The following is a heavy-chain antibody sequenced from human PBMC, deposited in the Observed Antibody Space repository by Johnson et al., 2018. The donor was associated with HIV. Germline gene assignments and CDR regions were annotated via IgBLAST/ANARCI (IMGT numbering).Heavy chain of an antibody. CDR3: ARDLSRRAIYSGAFDI. D-gene: IGHD2-15*01. J-gene: IGHJ3*02. V-gene: IGHV3-66*01. CDR2: NYSGGST. Sequence: VQLVESGGGLVQPGGSLRLSCAASGFTFSSYAMSWVRQAPGKGLEWVSVNYSGGSTYYADSVKGRFTISRDNSKNTLYLQMNSLRAEDTAVYYCARDLSRRAIYSGAFDIWGQGTMVTVSS. CDR1: GFTFSSYA.